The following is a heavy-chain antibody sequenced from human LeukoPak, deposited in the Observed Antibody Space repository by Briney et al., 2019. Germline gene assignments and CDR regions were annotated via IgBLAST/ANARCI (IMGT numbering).Heavy chain of an antibody. CDR3: ANERSGYYDY. CDR2: IDYSGST. D-gene: IGHD3-22*01. CDR1: GGSISSGDYY. J-gene: IGHJ4*02. Sequence: SETLSLTCTVSGGSISSGDYYWSWIRQRPGKGLEWIGYIDYSGSTYYSPSLKSRVTISLDTSKNQFSLRLSSVTAADTAVYYCANERSGYYDYWGQGTLVTVSS. V-gene: IGHV4-30-4*08.